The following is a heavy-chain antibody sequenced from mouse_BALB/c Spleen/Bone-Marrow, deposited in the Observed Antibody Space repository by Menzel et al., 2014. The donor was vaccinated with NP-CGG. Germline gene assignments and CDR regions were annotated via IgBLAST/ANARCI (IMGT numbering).Heavy chain of an antibody. Sequence: EVKLVESGGGLVKPGGSLKLSCAASGFTFSSYTMSWVRQTPEQRLEWVATISSGGSYTYYPDSVKGRFTISRDNAKNTLYLQMSSLKSEDTAMYYCTRSYYRYDEEAWFAYWGQGTLVTVSA. CDR2: ISSGGSYT. CDR3: TRSYYRYDEEAWFAY. CDR1: GFTFSSYT. V-gene: IGHV5-6-4*01. D-gene: IGHD2-14*01. J-gene: IGHJ3*01.